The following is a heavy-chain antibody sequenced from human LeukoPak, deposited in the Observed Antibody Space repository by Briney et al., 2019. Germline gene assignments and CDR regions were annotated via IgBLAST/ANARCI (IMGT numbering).Heavy chain of an antibody. CDR1: GYTFTSYD. CDR3: ARVGCSSTSCKIDY. V-gene: IGHV7-4-1*02. D-gene: IGHD2-2*01. J-gene: IGHJ4*02. CDR2: INTNTGNP. Sequence: GASVKVSCKASGYTFTSYDINWVRQAPGQGLEWMGWINTNTGNPTYAQGFTGRFVFSLDTSVSTAYLQISSLKTEDTAVYYCARVGCSSTSCKIDYWGQGTLVTVSS.